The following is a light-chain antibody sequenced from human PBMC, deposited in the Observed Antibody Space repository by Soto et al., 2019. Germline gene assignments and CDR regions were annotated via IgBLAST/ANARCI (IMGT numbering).Light chain of an antibody. CDR3: QQSYSRPPT. V-gene: IGKV1-39*01. J-gene: IGKJ1*01. CDR2: AAS. CDR1: QSISNH. Sequence: MNHSPSSLSASIKDRVTITCRASQSISNHLNWYQQKPGKAPKLLIFAASSLQSGVPSRFSGSRSGPDFTLTISSLQPEDFATYYCQQSYSRPPTFGQGTKVDI.